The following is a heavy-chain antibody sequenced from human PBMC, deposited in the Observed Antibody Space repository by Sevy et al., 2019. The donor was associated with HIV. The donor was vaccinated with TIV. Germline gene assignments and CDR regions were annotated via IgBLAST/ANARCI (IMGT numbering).Heavy chain of an antibody. D-gene: IGHD4-17*01. CDR2: IYYSGST. J-gene: IGHJ4*02. V-gene: IGHV4-39*01. CDR3: ARFPYGDYVDYFDY. CDR1: GDSLSNSGYY. Sequence: SETPSLTYTVSGDSLSNSGYYWGWIRQPPGKGLEWIGNIYYSGSTHYNPSLKSRVTVSIDTSKNQFSLKLSSVTAADTAVYFCARFPYGDYVDYFDYWGQGTLVTVSS.